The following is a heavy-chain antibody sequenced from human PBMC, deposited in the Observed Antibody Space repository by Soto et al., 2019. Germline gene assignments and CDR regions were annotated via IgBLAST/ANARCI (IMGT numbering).Heavy chain of an antibody. CDR1: GFTFSSYA. Sequence: PGGSLRLSCSASGFTFSSYAMHWVRQAPGKGLEYVSAISSNGGSTYYADSVKGRFTISRDNSKNTLYLQMSSLRAEDTAVYYCVKGTGWVTTNGGVLDDYWGQRTLVTVSS. V-gene: IGHV3-64D*06. CDR3: VKGTGWVTTNGGVLDDY. D-gene: IGHD4-17*01. J-gene: IGHJ4*02. CDR2: ISSNGGST.